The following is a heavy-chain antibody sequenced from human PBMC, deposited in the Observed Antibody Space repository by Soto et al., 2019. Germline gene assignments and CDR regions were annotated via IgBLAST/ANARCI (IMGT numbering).Heavy chain of an antibody. V-gene: IGHV1-3*01. Sequence: GASXKVSCKASGYTFTSYAMHWVRQAPGQRLEWMGWINAGNGNTKYSQKFQGRVTITRDTSASTAYMELNSLRSEDTAVYYCARSIVVVTALDYWGQGTLVTVSS. J-gene: IGHJ4*02. D-gene: IGHD2-21*02. CDR3: ARSIVVVTALDY. CDR2: INAGNGNT. CDR1: GYTFTSYA.